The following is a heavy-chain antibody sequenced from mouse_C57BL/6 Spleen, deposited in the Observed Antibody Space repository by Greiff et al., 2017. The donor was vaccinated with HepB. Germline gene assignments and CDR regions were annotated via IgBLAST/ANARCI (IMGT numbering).Heavy chain of an antibody. V-gene: IGHV5-17*01. Sequence: EVMLVESGGGLVKPGGSLKLSCAASGFTFSDYGMHWVRQAPEKGLEWVAYISSGSSTIYYADTVKGRFTISRDNAKNTLFLQMTSLRSEDTAMYYCARHGSYYAMDYWGQGTSVTVSS. D-gene: IGHD1-1*02. CDR2: ISSGSSTI. CDR3: ARHGSYYAMDY. J-gene: IGHJ4*01. CDR1: GFTFSDYG.